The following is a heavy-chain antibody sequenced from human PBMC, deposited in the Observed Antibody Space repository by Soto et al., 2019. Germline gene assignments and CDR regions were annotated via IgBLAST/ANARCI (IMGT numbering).Heavy chain of an antibody. CDR3: ARDHKWFGSDY. CDR2: IYYSGST. CDR1: GGSISSGGYY. Sequence: SETLSRTCTVSGGSISSGGYYWSWIRQHPGKGLEWIGYIYYSGSTYYNPSLKSRVTISVDTSKNQFSLKLSSVTAADTAVYYCARDHKWFGSDYCGQGTLVTVSS. V-gene: IGHV4-31*03. D-gene: IGHD3-10*01. J-gene: IGHJ4*02.